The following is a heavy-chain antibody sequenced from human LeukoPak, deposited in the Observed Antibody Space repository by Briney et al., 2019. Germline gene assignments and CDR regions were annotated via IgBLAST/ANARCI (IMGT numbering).Heavy chain of an antibody. D-gene: IGHD6-19*01. Sequence: ETLSLTCAVYGGSFSGYYWSWVRQAPGKGLEWVSAISGSGGSTYYADSVKGRFTISRDNSKNTLYLQMNSLRAEDTAVYYCAKDLGYGGWIIFNYWGQGTLVTVSS. CDR2: ISGSGGST. V-gene: IGHV3-23*01. CDR3: AKDLGYGGWIIFNY. CDR1: GGSFSGYY. J-gene: IGHJ4*02.